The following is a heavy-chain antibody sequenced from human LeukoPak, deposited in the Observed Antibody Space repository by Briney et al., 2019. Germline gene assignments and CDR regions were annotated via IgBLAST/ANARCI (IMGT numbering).Heavy chain of an antibody. CDR3: AKGLSAAVTDGFDI. CDR2: FSGSGDRT. J-gene: IGHJ3*02. D-gene: IGHD6-13*01. V-gene: IGHV3-23*01. Sequence: GGSLRLSCVGSGFTFSSYAVTWVRQAPGKGLEWVSAFSGSGDRTYYADSVRGRFSISRDNSKNTVYLQMSSLRAEETAVYHCAKGLSAAVTDGFDIWGQGTMVTVSS. CDR1: GFTFSSYA.